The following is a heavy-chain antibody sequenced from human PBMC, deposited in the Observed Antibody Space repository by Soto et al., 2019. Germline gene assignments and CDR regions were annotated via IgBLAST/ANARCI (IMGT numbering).Heavy chain of an antibody. Sequence: EVQLLESGGGLVQPGGSLRLSCAASGFTFSSYAMSWPRQPPGKGLEWVSGISGSGGGIYYADSVKGRFTISRDNSKNTLYLQMNSLRAEDTAVYYCAKVYYDSSGYYPFGYWGQGILVTVSS. J-gene: IGHJ4*02. CDR3: AKVYYDSSGYYPFGY. D-gene: IGHD3-22*01. CDR2: ISGSGGGI. V-gene: IGHV3-23*01. CDR1: GFTFSSYA.